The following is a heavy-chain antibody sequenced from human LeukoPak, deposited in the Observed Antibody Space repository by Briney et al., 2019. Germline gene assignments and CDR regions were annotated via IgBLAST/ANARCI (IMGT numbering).Heavy chain of an antibody. CDR1: GDSVSSNSAA. CDR2: TYYRSKWYN. J-gene: IGHJ4*02. V-gene: IGHV6-1*01. Sequence: SQTLSLTCDISGDSVSSNSAAWNWIRQSPSRGLEWLGRTYYRSKWYNDYAVSVKSRITINPDTSKNQFSLQLNSVTPEDTAVYYCARGGYCSGGSCRIALDYWGQGTLVTVSS. D-gene: IGHD2-15*01. CDR3: ARGGYCSGGSCRIALDY.